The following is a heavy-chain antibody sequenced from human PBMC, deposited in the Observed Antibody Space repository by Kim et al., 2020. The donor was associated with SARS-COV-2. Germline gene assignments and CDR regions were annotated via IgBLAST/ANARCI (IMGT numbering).Heavy chain of an antibody. CDR3: ATYDTTKGWLDP. CDR1: GITFSNYW. CDR2: IKTDGSDK. J-gene: IGHJ5*02. V-gene: IGHV3-7*03. D-gene: IGHD3-3*01. Sequence: GGSLRLSCATSGITFSNYWMCWVRQALGKGLEWVAIIKTDGSDKYYVDSVKGRFTISRDNAKNSLYLQMSSLRAEDTAIYYCATYDTTKGWLDPWGQGTLVTVSS.